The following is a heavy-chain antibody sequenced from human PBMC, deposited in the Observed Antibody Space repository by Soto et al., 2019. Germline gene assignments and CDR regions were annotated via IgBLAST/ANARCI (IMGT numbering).Heavy chain of an antibody. V-gene: IGHV3-9*01. CDR3: AKDNSLTTSSFDH. D-gene: IGHD4-17*01. J-gene: IGHJ4*02. CDR1: GFPFGDYA. CDR2: IYWNSGTI. Sequence: EVQLVESGGGLVQPGRSLRLSCAASGFPFGDYAMHWVRQAPGKGLEWVSSIYWNSGTIDYADSVKGRFTISRDNAKNSLYLQMNSLRPEDTAMYYCAKDNSLTTSSFDHWGQGTLVTVSS.